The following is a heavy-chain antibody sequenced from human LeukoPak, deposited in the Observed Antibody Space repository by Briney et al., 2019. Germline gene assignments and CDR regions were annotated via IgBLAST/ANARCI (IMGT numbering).Heavy chain of an antibody. CDR2: IYYSGST. D-gene: IGHD1-26*01. Sequence: SETLSLTCTVSGGSISSYYWSWIRQPPGKGLEWIGYIYYSGSTNYNPSLKSRVTISVDTSKNQFSLKLSSVTAADTAVYYCARELPQDAFDIWGQGTMVTVSP. J-gene: IGHJ3*02. CDR3: ARELPQDAFDI. CDR1: GGSISSYY. V-gene: IGHV4-59*01.